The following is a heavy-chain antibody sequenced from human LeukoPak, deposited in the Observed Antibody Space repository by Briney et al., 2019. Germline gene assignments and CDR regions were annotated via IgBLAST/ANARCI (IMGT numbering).Heavy chain of an antibody. D-gene: IGHD6-19*01. V-gene: IGHV3-53*01. Sequence: QPGGSLRLSCAASGFTVSSNYMSWVRQAPGKGLEWVSVIYSGGSTYYADSVKGRFTISRDYSKNTLYLQMNSLRAEDTAMYYCARDSSGWNYYYYGMDVWGQGTTVTVSS. J-gene: IGHJ6*02. CDR1: GFTVSSNY. CDR2: IYSGGST. CDR3: ARDSSGWNYYYYGMDV.